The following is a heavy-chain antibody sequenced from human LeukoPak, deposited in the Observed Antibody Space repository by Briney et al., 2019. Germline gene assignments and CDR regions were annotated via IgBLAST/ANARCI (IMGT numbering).Heavy chain of an antibody. V-gene: IGHV3-43D*03. CDR1: GFTFDDYA. Sequence: GGSLRLSCAASGFTFDDYAMHWVRQAPGKGLEWVSLISWDGGSTYYADSVKGRFTISRDNSKNSLYLQMNSLRAEDTALYYCAKDGYSSSWSPYMDVWGKGTTVTVSS. CDR2: ISWDGGST. CDR3: AKDGYSSSWSPYMDV. J-gene: IGHJ6*03. D-gene: IGHD6-13*01.